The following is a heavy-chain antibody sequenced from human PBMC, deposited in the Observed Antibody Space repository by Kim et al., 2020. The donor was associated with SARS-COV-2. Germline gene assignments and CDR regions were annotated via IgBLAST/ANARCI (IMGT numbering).Heavy chain of an antibody. D-gene: IGHD2-15*01. J-gene: IGHJ6*02. CDR1: GFTFSSYS. V-gene: IGHV3-21*01. Sequence: GGSLRLSCAASGFTFSSYSMNWVRQAPGKGLEWVSSISSSSSYIYYADSVKGRFTISRDNAKNSLYLQMNSLRAEDTAVYYCARDVEDPGSLDVWGQGTTVTVSS. CDR3: ARDVEDPGSLDV. CDR2: ISSSSSYI.